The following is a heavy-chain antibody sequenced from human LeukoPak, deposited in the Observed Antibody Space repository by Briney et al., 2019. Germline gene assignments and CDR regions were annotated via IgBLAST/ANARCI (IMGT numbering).Heavy chain of an antibody. V-gene: IGHV4-34*01. CDR2: INHSGTT. CDR3: AKGHSTGPYNWFDS. Sequence: SETLSLTCAVYGGPLENYYWSWIRQSPGRGLERIGEINHSGTTEYNPSLKSRVTISIDTSRNQFSLKVTSMTAADTAMYFCAKGHSTGPYNWFDSWGQGTQVTVSS. J-gene: IGHJ5*01. CDR1: GGPLENYY. D-gene: IGHD6-25*01.